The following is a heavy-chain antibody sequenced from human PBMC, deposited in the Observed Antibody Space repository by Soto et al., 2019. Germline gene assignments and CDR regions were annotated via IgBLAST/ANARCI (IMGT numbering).Heavy chain of an antibody. J-gene: IGHJ6*02. CDR3: GRTERAFYGNNMRGMDV. CDR2: ISAYNGKT. CDR1: GYSFDDYG. V-gene: IGHV1-18*01. D-gene: IGHD4-17*01. Sequence: QVQLVQSGGEVKKPGASVKVACKASGYSFDDYGISWVRQVPGQGLEWLGWISAYNGKTNFAQRFQGRVTLTTDTSTSTAYMEVRSLRSDDTAVYFCGRTERAFYGNNMRGMDVWGQGTTVTVSS.